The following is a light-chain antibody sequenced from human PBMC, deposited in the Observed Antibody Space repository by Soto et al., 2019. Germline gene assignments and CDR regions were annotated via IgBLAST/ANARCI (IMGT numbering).Light chain of an antibody. Sequence: QSALTQPPSVSGAPGQRVTISCTGSSSNIGAGYDVHWYQQLPGTAPKLLIYGNSNRPSGVPDRFSGSKSGTSASLAITGLQAEDEADYYCQSYDGSLSGSVFGGGTKVTVL. V-gene: IGLV1-40*01. CDR2: GNS. J-gene: IGLJ2*01. CDR3: QSYDGSLSGSV. CDR1: SSNIGAGYD.